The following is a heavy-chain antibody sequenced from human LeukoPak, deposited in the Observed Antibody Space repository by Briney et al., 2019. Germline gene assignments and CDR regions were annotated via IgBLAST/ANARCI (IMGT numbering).Heavy chain of an antibody. Sequence: PGGSLRLSCAASGFTLSTYAITWVRQAPGKGLEWVSGISGNGGSAYFADSVKGRFTMTRDNSKNTLYLQMNSLRAEDTAVYYCAKCRFNDYGDYDYWGQGTLVTVSS. CDR2: ISGNGGSA. V-gene: IGHV3-23*01. CDR1: GFTLSTYA. J-gene: IGHJ4*02. D-gene: IGHD4-17*01. CDR3: AKCRFNDYGDYDY.